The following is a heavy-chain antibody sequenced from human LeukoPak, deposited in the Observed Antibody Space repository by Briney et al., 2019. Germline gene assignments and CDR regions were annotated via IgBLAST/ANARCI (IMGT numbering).Heavy chain of an antibody. CDR2: ISESGGKT. CDR3: ARVSGKILIWPQPFGDGMDV. J-gene: IGHJ6*02. CDR1: GFTFSADV. V-gene: IGHV3-23*01. Sequence: GGSLRLSCAASGFTFSADVMSWVRQAPGEGLECISAISESGGKTYYADSVKGRFTISRDNSKNMLYMQMNSLKAEDTAVYYCARVSGKILIWPQPFGDGMDVWGQGTTVTVSS. D-gene: IGHD2-8*01.